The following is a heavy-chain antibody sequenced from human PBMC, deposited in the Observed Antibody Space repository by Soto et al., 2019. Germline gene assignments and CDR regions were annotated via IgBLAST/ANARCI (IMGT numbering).Heavy chain of an antibody. D-gene: IGHD3-10*01. CDR3: ARFVGGFGELFGSNYYYYGMDV. Sequence: ASVKVSCKASGYTFTSYYMHWVRQAPGQGLEWMGIINPSGGSTSYAQKFQGRVTMTRDTSTSTVYMELSSLRSEDTAVYYCARFVGGFGELFGSNYYYYGMDVWGQGTTVTVSS. CDR2: INPSGGST. V-gene: IGHV1-46*01. J-gene: IGHJ6*02. CDR1: GYTFTSYY.